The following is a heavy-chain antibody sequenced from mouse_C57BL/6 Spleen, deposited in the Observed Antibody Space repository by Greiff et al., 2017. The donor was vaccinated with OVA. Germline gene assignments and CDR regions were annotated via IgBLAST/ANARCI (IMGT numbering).Heavy chain of an antibody. J-gene: IGHJ3*01. V-gene: IGHV5-9-1*02. CDR2: ISSGGDYI. CDR1: GFTFSSYA. CDR3: TRDGEQLDWFAY. D-gene: IGHD3-1*01. Sequence: EVHLVESGEGLVKPGGSLKLSCAASGFTFSSYAMSWVRQTPEKRLEWVAYISSGGDYIYYADTVKGRFTISRDNARNTLYLQMSSLKSEDTAMYYCTRDGEQLDWFAYWGQGTLVTVSA.